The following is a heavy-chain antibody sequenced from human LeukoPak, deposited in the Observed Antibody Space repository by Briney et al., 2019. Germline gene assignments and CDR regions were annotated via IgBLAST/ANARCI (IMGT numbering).Heavy chain of an antibody. D-gene: IGHD2-21*01. CDR3: ARNIGGVGY. Sequence: GRSLRLSCVASAFSFSDYGMHWVRQAPGKGLEWVAVIWNDGINKYYTDSVKGRFTISRDNSKNTLYLQMNSLRAEDTGVYYCARNIGGVGYWGQGTLVTVSS. V-gene: IGHV3-33*01. J-gene: IGHJ4*02. CDR1: AFSFSDYG. CDR2: IWNDGINK.